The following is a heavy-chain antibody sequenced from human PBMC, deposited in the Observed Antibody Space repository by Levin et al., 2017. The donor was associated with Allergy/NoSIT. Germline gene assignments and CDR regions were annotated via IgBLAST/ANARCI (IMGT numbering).Heavy chain of an antibody. J-gene: IGHJ4*02. CDR1: GGSISSYY. CDR2: IYYSGST. V-gene: IGHV4-59*01. D-gene: IGHD3-10*01. CDR3: ARWGDYYGSGRAFEY. Sequence: SQTLSLTCTVSGGSISSYYWSWIRQPPGKGLEWIGYIYYSGSTNYNPSLKSRVTISVDTSKNQFSLKLSSVTAADTAVYYCARWGDYYGSGRAFEYWGQGTLVTVSS.